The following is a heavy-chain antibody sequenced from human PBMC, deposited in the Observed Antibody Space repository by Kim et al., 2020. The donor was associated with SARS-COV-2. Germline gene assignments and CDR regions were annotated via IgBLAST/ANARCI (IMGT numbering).Heavy chain of an antibody. CDR3: ARVTEWQLRNDYYGLDV. CDR1: GGSISNFY. J-gene: IGHJ6*02. V-gene: IGHV4-59*01. D-gene: IGHD3-3*01. CDR2: IYYIGTT. Sequence: SETLSLTCSVSGGSISNFYWSWVRQPPGKGLEWIGYIYYIGTTNYNPSLKSRVTMSVDTSKNQFSLRLNSVTAADTAVYFCARVTEWQLRNDYYGLDVWGQGTTVTVSS.